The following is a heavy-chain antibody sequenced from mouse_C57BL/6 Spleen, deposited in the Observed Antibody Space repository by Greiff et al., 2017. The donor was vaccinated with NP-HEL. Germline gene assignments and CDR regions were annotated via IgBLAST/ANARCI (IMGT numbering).Heavy chain of an antibody. CDR2: IRNKANGSTT. CDR3: ARYCGYGSSYDWYFDG. D-gene: IGHD1-1*01. V-gene: IGHV7-3*01. Sequence: EVQVVESGGGLVQPGGSLSLSCAASVFTFTDYYMSWVRQPPGKALEWLGFIRNKANGSTTEYSASVKGCFTLSRDNSQSILYLQMNALRAKDTATDDGARYCGYGSSYDWYFDGWGTGTTVTVSS. CDR1: VFTFTDYY. J-gene: IGHJ1*03.